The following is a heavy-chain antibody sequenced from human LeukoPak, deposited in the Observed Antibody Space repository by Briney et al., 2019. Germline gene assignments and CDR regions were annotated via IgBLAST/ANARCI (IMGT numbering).Heavy chain of an antibody. V-gene: IGHV3-48*03. CDR3: ARRSGAFDI. D-gene: IGHD3-10*01. CDR2: ISSSGSTI. Sequence: GGSLRLSCAASGFTFGSYEMNWVRQAPGKGLEWVSYISSSGSTIYYADSVKGRFTISRDNAKNSLYLQMNSLRAEDTAVYYCARRSGAFDIWGQGTMVTVSS. J-gene: IGHJ3*02. CDR1: GFTFGSYE.